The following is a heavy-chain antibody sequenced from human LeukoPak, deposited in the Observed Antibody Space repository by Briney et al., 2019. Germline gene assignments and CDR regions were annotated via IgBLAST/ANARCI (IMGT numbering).Heavy chain of an antibody. V-gene: IGHV1-18*01. CDR1: GYTFANYG. J-gene: IGHJ4*02. D-gene: IGHD1-26*01. CDR2: ISAYNGNT. Sequence: ASVKVSCKASGYTFANYGINWERQAPGQGLEWMGWISAYNGNTNYAQKFQGRVTMTTDTSTSTAYMDLRSLRSDDTAVYYCARDLDQYSGRFGGFGHDFWGQGTLVTVSS. CDR3: ARDLDQYSGRFGGFGHDF.